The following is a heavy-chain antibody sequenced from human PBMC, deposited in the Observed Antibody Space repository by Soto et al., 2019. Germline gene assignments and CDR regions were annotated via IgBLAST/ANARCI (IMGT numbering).Heavy chain of an antibody. V-gene: IGHV4-34*01. CDR1: GGSFSGYY. Sequence: QVQLQQWGAGLLKPSETLSLTCAVYGGSFSGYYWSWIRQPPGKGLEWIGEINHSGSTNYNPSLKSRVTISVDKSKNQFSLKLSSVTAADTAVYYCARGIAARPGHRNWFDPWGQGTLVTVSS. D-gene: IGHD6-6*01. CDR2: INHSGST. J-gene: IGHJ5*02. CDR3: ARGIAARPGHRNWFDP.